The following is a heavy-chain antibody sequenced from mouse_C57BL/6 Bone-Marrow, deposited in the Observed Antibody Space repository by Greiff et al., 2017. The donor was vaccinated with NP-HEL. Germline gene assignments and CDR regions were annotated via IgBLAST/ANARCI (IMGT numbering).Heavy chain of an antibody. CDR3: ARGPSITTVVAPHFDV. J-gene: IGHJ1*03. V-gene: IGHV3-8*01. Sequence: EVKLVESGPGLAKPSQTLSLTCSVTGYSITSDYWNWIRKFPGNKLEYMGYISYSGSTYYNPSLKSRISITRDTSKNQYYLQLNSVTTEDTATYYCARGPSITTVVAPHFDVWGTGTTVTVSS. CDR2: ISYSGST. D-gene: IGHD1-1*01. CDR1: GYSITSDY.